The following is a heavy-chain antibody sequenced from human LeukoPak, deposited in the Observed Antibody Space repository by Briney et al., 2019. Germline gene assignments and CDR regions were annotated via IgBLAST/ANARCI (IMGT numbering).Heavy chain of an antibody. J-gene: IGHJ4*02. Sequence: GGSLRLSCAASGFTFSGSAMHWVRQASGKGLEWVGRIRSKANSYATAYAASVKGRFTISRDDSKNTAYLQMNSLKTEDTAVYYCTTDVWFGELLGESDYWGQGTLVTVSS. D-gene: IGHD3-10*01. CDR1: GFTFSGSA. V-gene: IGHV3-73*01. CDR3: TTDVWFGELLGESDY. CDR2: IRSKANSYAT.